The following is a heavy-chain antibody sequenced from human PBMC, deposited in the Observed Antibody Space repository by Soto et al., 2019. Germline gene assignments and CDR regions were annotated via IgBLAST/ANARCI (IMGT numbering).Heavy chain of an antibody. D-gene: IGHD6-13*01. V-gene: IGHV3-13*04. CDR3: ARAEPYGSSWSHGAFDI. CDR1: GFTFSSYD. CDR2: ISTTGDT. J-gene: IGHJ3*02. Sequence: EVQLVESGGGLVQPGGSLRLSCAASGFTFSSYDMHWVRQATGKGLEWVSAISTTGDTYYPGSVKGRFTISRENAKNSLYPQKNRLRGGDTAVYYCARAEPYGSSWSHGAFDIWGQGTMVTVSS.